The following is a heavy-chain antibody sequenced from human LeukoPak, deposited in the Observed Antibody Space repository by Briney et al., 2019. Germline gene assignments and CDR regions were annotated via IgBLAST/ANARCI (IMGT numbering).Heavy chain of an antibody. V-gene: IGHV3-30*02. CDR3: AKDGYTYPYYFDY. Sequence: GGSLRLSCAASGFTFSSYGMHWVRQAPGKGLEWVTFIRYDGSNKYYADSVKGRFTISRDNSKNTLYLQMNSLRAEDTAVYYCAKDGYTYPYYFDYWGQGTLVTVSS. D-gene: IGHD5-18*01. CDR2: IRYDGSNK. CDR1: GFTFSSYG. J-gene: IGHJ4*02.